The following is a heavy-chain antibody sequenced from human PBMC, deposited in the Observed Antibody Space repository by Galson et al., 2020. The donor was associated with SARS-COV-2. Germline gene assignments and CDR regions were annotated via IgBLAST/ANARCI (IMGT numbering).Heavy chain of an antibody. CDR2: IRSDGRHT. Sequence: QLGESLKISCVAPGLNFRIHGQHWVRQAPGTGLEWLPFIRSDGRHTYYEDSIQGRLTISRDDSKDTLYLQMDSLRVEVTAVYFCGKDAADDLGIWGQGTLFSVSS. J-gene: IGHJ4*02. D-gene: IGHD2-21*02. V-gene: IGHV3-30*02. CDR1: GLNFRIHG. CDR3: GKDAADDLGI.